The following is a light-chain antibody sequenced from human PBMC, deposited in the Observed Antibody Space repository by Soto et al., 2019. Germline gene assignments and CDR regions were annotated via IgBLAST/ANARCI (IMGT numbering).Light chain of an antibody. Sequence: EIVLTQSPATLSLSPGERATRSCRASQSVGSYLAWYQQKPGQAPRLLIYGASNRATGIPARFSGSGSGTDFTLSISSLEAEDFAVYYCQQRSNWPSSITFGHGTRLE. CDR2: GAS. CDR3: QQRSNWPSSIT. CDR1: QSVGSY. V-gene: IGKV3-11*01. J-gene: IGKJ5*01.